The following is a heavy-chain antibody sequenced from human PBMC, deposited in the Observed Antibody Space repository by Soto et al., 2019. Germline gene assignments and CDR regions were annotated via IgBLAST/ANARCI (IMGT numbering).Heavy chain of an antibody. Sequence: SQTLSLTCAISGDSVSSNSAAWNWIRQSPSRGLEWLGRTYYRSKWYNDYAVSVKSRITINPDTSKNQFSLQLNSVTPEDTAVYYCARVPGAAAGFYYYYYGMDVWGQGTTVTVSS. CDR3: ARVPGAAAGFYYYYYGMDV. CDR2: TYYRSKWYN. J-gene: IGHJ6*02. CDR1: GDSVSSNSAA. V-gene: IGHV6-1*01. D-gene: IGHD6-13*01.